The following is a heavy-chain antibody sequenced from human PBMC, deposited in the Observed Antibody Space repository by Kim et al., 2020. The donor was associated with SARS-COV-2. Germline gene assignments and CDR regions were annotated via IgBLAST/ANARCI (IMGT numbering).Heavy chain of an antibody. J-gene: IGHJ4*02. Sequence: SETLSLTCTVSGGSISSYYWSWIRQPPGKGLEWIGYIYYSGSTNYNPSLKSRVTISVDTSKNQFSLKLSSVTAADTAVYYCARRLRYCSGGSCYTSFDYWGQGTLVTVSS. V-gene: IGHV4-59*08. CDR2: IYYSGST. CDR3: ARRLRYCSGGSCYTSFDY. D-gene: IGHD2-15*01. CDR1: GGSISSYY.